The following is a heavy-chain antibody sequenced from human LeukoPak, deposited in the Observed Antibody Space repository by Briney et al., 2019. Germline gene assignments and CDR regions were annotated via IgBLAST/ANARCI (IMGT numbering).Heavy chain of an antibody. V-gene: IGHV1-2*02. CDR2: INPNSGGT. CDR1: GYTFTGYY. Sequence: ASVKVSCTASGYTFTGYYMHWVRQAPGQGLEWMGWINPNSGGTNYAQKFQGRVTMTRDTSISTAYMELSRLRSDDTAVYYCARGAYYYDSSGYVPYWGQGTLVTVSS. CDR3: ARGAYYYDSSGYVPY. J-gene: IGHJ4*02. D-gene: IGHD3-22*01.